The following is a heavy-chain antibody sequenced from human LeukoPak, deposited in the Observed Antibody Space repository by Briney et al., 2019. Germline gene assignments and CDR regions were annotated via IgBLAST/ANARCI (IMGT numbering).Heavy chain of an antibody. CDR3: ARVSNPPRNYYYYYYMDA. J-gene: IGHJ6*03. V-gene: IGHV1-2*02. CDR1: GYTFTGYY. CDR2: INPNSGGT. Sequence: ASVKVSCKASGYTFTGYYMHWVRQAPGQGLEWMGWINPNSGGTNYAQKFQGRVTMTRDTSISTAYMELSRLRSDDTAVYYCARVSNPPRNYYYYYYMDAWGKGTTVTVSS. D-gene: IGHD2/OR15-2a*01.